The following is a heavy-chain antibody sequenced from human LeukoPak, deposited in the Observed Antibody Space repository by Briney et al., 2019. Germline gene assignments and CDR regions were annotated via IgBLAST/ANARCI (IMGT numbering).Heavy chain of an antibody. Sequence: GGSLRLSCAASGLIFDDYAMHWVRQAPGKGLEWVSGISWNSGSIGYADSVKGRFTISRDNAKNSLYLQMNSLRGEDTALYYCAKGRRGYSYAFDYWGQGTLVTVSS. CDR2: ISWNSGSI. J-gene: IGHJ4*02. V-gene: IGHV3-9*01. CDR3: AKGRRGYSYAFDY. D-gene: IGHD5-18*01. CDR1: GLIFDDYA.